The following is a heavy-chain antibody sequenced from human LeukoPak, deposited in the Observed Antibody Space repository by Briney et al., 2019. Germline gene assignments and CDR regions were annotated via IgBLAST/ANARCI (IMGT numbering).Heavy chain of an antibody. CDR1: GGSISSYY. J-gene: IGHJ6*03. CDR3: ASRDQLPLKKRAADYYYMDV. D-gene: IGHD2-2*01. Sequence: SETLSLTCTVSGGSISSYYWSWIRQPPGKGLEWIGYIYYSGSTNYNPSLKSRVTISVDTSKNQFSLKLSSVTAADTAVYYCASRDQLPLKKRAADYYYMDVWGKGTTVTVSS. V-gene: IGHV4-59*01. CDR2: IYYSGST.